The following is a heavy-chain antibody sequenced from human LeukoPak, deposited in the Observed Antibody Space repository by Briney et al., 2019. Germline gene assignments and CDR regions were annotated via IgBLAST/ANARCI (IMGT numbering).Heavy chain of an antibody. Sequence: PGGSLRLSCAASGFTFSSYAMNWVRQAPGTGLEWISGISGSGGNTYYADSVKGRFTISRDNSKNTLYLQMNSLRAEDTAVYYCAREGGSSWYSLDYWGQGTLVTVSS. D-gene: IGHD6-13*01. V-gene: IGHV3-23*01. CDR1: GFTFSSYA. CDR2: ISGSGGNT. J-gene: IGHJ4*02. CDR3: AREGGSSWYSLDY.